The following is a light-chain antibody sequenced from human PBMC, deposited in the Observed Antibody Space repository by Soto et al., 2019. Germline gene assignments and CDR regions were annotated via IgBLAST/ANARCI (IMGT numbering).Light chain of an antibody. Sequence: QSALTQPASVSGSPGQSITIFCTGSNSDIGSYKYVSWYQHHAGKAPKLMIYEVTNRPSGVSNRFSGSKSGYTASLTMSGLQAEDEADYYCSSYTSSGTYVFGTGTKVTVL. V-gene: IGLV2-14*01. CDR3: SSYTSSGTYV. CDR2: EVT. CDR1: NSDIGSYKY. J-gene: IGLJ1*01.